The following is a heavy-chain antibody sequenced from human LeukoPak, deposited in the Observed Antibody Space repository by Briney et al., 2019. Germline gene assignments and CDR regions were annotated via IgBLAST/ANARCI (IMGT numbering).Heavy chain of an antibody. V-gene: IGHV3-7*01. D-gene: IGHD1-26*01. CDR3: ARDRERVDY. J-gene: IGHJ4*02. CDR2: IKQDGSEK. CDR1: GFTFSSYW. Sequence: PGGSLRLSCAASGFTFSSYWMSWVRQAPGRGLEWVANIKQDGSEKYVDSVKGRFTISRHNAKNALYLQMNSLRAEDTAVYYCARDRERVDYWGQGTLVTVSS.